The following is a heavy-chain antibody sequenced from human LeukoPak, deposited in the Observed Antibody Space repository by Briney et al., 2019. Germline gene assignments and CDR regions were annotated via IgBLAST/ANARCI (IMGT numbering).Heavy chain of an antibody. V-gene: IGHV5-51*01. J-gene: IGHJ3*02. Sequence: GESLKISCKGSGYSFTSYWIGWVRQMPGKGLEWMGIIYPGDSDTRYSPSFQGQVTISADKSISTAYLQWSSLKASDTAMYYCARQPVLRFLEWLLSADAFDIWGQGTMVTVSS. CDR1: GYSFTSYW. CDR3: ARQPVLRFLEWLLSADAFDI. D-gene: IGHD3-3*01. CDR2: IYPGDSDT.